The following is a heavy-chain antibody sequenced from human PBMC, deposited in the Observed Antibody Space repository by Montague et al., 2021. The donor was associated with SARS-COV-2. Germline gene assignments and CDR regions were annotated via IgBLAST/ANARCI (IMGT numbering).Heavy chain of an antibody. CDR1: GGSISSGSY. CDR3: ARVISVVAGANFYFDY. Sequence: SDTLSLTCTVSGGSISSGSYWGWIRQPPGKGLEWIGTSDHSGITYYSPSLKSRVTISLDTSKNQFSLNLDSVTASDTAMYYCARVISVVAGANFYFDYWGQGTLVTVSS. J-gene: IGHJ4*02. D-gene: IGHD4/OR15-4a*01. V-gene: IGHV4-38-2*02. CDR2: SDHSGIT.